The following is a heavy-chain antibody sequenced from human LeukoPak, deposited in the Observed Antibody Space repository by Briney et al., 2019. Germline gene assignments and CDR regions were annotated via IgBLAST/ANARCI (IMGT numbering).Heavy chain of an antibody. D-gene: IGHD6-19*01. J-gene: IGHJ4*02. V-gene: IGHV1-69*13. CDR1: GGTFSSYA. CDR2: IIPIFGTA. CDR3: ARVGIAVAGTERHYFDY. Sequence: GASVKVSCKASGGTFSSYAISWVRQAPGQGLEWMGGIIPIFGTANYAQKFQGRVTITADESTSTAYMELSSLRSEDTAVYYCARVGIAVAGTERHYFDYWGQGTLVTVSS.